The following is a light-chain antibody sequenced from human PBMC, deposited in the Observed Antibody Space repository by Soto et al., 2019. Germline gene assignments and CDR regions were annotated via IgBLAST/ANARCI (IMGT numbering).Light chain of an antibody. CDR1: QSVASN. CDR3: QQYHNWPPQYT. Sequence: EIVMTQSPASLSVSPGDGATLSCRASQSVASNVAWYQQKPGQSPRLLIHGASTRAAGVPARFSGSGSGTDFTLTISSLQSEDFVVYYCQQYHNWPPQYTFGQGTKLQIK. J-gene: IGKJ2*01. CDR2: GAS. V-gene: IGKV3-15*01.